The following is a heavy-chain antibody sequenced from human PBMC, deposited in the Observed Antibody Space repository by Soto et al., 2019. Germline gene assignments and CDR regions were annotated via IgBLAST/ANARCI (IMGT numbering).Heavy chain of an antibody. J-gene: IGHJ5*02. V-gene: IGHV4-4*02. D-gene: IGHD3-22*01. CDR3: ARINFDYYDNSSYSRWFDP. CDR2: IFPSGAT. Sequence: QSPGKGLELIGEIFPSGATNYNPSLTSRVLISIDNAQRQFSLELSHVTAADTAVYYCARINFDYYDNSSYSRWFDPWGRRTLATVSS.